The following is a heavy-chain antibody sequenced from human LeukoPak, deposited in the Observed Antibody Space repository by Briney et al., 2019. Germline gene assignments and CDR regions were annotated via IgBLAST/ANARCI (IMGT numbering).Heavy chain of an antibody. D-gene: IGHD3-22*01. J-gene: IGHJ3*02. CDR3: AKARAKEDSGGYYNAFDI. CDR1: GFTFSSYA. V-gene: IGHV3-23*01. CDR2: ISAGADST. Sequence: GGSLRLSCAASGFTFSSYAMRWVRQAPGKGLEGVSTISAGADSTYYADSVKGRFTISRDNSKNTLYLQMNSLRAEDTAVYYCAKARAKEDSGGYYNAFDIWGQGTMVTVSS.